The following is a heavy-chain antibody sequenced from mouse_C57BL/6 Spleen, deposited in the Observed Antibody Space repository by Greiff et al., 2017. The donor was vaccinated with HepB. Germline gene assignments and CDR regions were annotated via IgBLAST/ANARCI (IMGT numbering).Heavy chain of an antibody. V-gene: IGHV1-82*01. J-gene: IGHJ3*01. CDR2: IYPGDGDT. Sequence: VHLVESGPELVKPGASVKISCKASGYAFSSSWMNWVKQRPGKGLEWIGRIYPGDGDTNYNGKFKGKATLTADKSSSTAYMQLSSLTSEDSAVYFCASPRGSYDYDLAYWGQGTLVTVSA. D-gene: IGHD2-4*01. CDR3: ASPRGSYDYDLAY. CDR1: GYAFSSSW.